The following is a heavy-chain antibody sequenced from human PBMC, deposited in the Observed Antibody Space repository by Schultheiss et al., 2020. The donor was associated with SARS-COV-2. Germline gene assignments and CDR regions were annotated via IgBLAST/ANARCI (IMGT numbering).Heavy chain of an antibody. CDR1: GYSISSGYY. Sequence: SETLSLTCAVSGYSISSGYYWSWIRQPPGKGLEWIGYIYYSGSTNYNPSLKSRVTISVDTSKNQFSLKLSSVTAADTAVYYCARLGYCSSTSCYKEYWGQGTLVTVSS. V-gene: IGHV4-38-2*01. J-gene: IGHJ4*02. CDR2: IYYSGST. D-gene: IGHD2-2*02. CDR3: ARLGYCSSTSCYKEY.